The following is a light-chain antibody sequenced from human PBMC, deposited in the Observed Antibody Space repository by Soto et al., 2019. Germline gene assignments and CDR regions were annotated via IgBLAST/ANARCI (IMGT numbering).Light chain of an antibody. J-gene: IGLJ3*02. CDR3: KSYTVINNWV. V-gene: IGLV2-8*01. Sequence: QSALTQPPSASGSPGQSVTISCTGTSSDVGGYNYVSWYQQHPGKAPKVMIYEVNKRPSGVPDRFSGSKSGNTASLTVSGLQAEDEADYFCKSYTVINNWVFGGGTQLTVL. CDR1: SSDVGGYNY. CDR2: EVN.